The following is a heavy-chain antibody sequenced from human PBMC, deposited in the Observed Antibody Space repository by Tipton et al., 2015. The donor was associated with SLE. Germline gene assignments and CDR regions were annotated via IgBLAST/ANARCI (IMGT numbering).Heavy chain of an antibody. Sequence: SLRLSCAASGFTFSSYAMSWVRQAPGKGLVWVAFIRYDGSNKYYADSVKGRFTISRDNSKNTLYLQMNSLRAEDTAVYYCASRGFPGGAGNWFDPWGQGTLVTVSS. CDR3: ASRGFPGGAGNWFDP. CDR2: IRYDGSNK. V-gene: IGHV3-30*02. D-gene: IGHD3-16*01. CDR1: GFTFSSYA. J-gene: IGHJ5*02.